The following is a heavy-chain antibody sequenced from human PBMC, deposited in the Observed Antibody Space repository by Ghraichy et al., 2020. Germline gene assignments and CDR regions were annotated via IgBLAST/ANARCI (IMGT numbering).Heavy chain of an antibody. CDR1: GFTFSSYA. CDR3: AKDRVRWFGELQYYFDY. CDR2: ISGSGGST. Sequence: GGSLRLSCAASGFTFSSYAMSWVRQAPGKGLEWVSAISGSGGSTYYADSVKGRFTISRDNSKNTLYLQMNSLRAEDTAVYYCAKDRVRWFGELQYYFDYWGQGTLVTVSS. D-gene: IGHD3-10*01. V-gene: IGHV3-23*01. J-gene: IGHJ4*02.